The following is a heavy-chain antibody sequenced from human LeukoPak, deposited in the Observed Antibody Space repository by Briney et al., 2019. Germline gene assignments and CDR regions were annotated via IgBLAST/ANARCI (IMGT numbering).Heavy chain of an antibody. J-gene: IGHJ4*02. CDR1: GGSISSSSYY. CDR3: ARAYNYDYVWGSYRRSCYFDY. CDR2: IYYSGST. Sequence: KPSETLSLTCTVSGGSISSSSYYWGWIRQPPGKRLEWIGSIYYSGSTYYNPSLKSRVTISVDTSKNQFSLKLSSVTAADTAVYYCARAYNYDYVWGSYRRSCYFDYWGQGTLVTVSS. D-gene: IGHD3-16*02. V-gene: IGHV4-39*01.